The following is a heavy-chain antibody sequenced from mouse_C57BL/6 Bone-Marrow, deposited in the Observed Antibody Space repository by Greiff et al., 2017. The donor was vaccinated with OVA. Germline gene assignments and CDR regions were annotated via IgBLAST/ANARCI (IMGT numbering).Heavy chain of an antibody. CDR1: GFNIKDDY. D-gene: IGHD4-1*01. Sequence: EVQLQQSGAELVRPGASVKLSCTASGFNIKDDYMHWVKLRPEQGLEWIGWIDPENGDTEYASKFQGKATITADTSSNTAYLQLSSLTSEDTAVYYCTPNWDYFDYWGQGTTLTVSS. V-gene: IGHV14-4*01. J-gene: IGHJ2*01. CDR3: TPNWDYFDY. CDR2: IDPENGDT.